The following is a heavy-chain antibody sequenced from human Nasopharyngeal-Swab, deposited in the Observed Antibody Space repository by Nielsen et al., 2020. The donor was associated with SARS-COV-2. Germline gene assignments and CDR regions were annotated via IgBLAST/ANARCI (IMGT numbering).Heavy chain of an antibody. CDR1: VYTFTRYY. J-gene: IGHJ5*02. CDR3: ASLAVSSS. CDR2: INPNSCGT. D-gene: IGHD6-13*01. Sequence: ASVKVSCKASVYTFTRYYLHWVRQAPGQGLDWMGWINPNSCGTNYAPKFQGRVTMTRDTYISTAYMELSRLSSDDTAVYYCASLAVSSSWGQGTLVTVSS. V-gene: IGHV1-2*02.